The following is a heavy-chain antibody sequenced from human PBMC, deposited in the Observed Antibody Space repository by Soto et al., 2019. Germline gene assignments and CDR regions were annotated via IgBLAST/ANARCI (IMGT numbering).Heavy chain of an antibody. J-gene: IGHJ4*02. CDR2: ISWNSGSI. D-gene: IGHD2-2*01. CDR3: AKGTWYPVLPFSYFDY. Sequence: EVQLVESGGGLVQPGRSLRLSCAASGFTFDDYAMHWVRQAPGKGLEWVSGISWNSGSIGYADSVKGRFTISRDNAKNSLYLQMNSLRAEYTALYYCAKGTWYPVLPFSYFDYWGQGTLVTVSS. V-gene: IGHV3-9*01. CDR1: GFTFDDYA.